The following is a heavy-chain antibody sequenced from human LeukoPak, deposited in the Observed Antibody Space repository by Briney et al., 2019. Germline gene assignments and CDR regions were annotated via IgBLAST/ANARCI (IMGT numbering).Heavy chain of an antibody. Sequence: GGSLRLSCEVSGFSLSDYDMNWVRQAPGKGLEWVSCITSSARYTYYADSVKGRFTISRDEAKNSLYLQMNSLTAEETALCYCARRFDLWGQGTLVTVTA. CDR1: GFSLSDYD. J-gene: IGHJ4*02. CDR2: ITSSARYT. V-gene: IGHV3-11*06. CDR3: ARRFDL.